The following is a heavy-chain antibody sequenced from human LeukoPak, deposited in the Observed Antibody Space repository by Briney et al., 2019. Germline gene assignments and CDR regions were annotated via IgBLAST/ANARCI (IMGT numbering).Heavy chain of an antibody. CDR1: GFTVSSNY. J-gene: IGHJ5*02. D-gene: IGHD3-22*01. CDR3: ASEYYYDSSGFSAP. CDR2: IYSGGST. V-gene: IGHV3-66*01. Sequence: SGGSLRLSCAASGFTVSSNYMSWVRQAPGKGLEGVSVIYSGGSTYYADSVKGRFTISRDNSKNTLYLQMNSLRAEDTAVYYCASEYYYDSSGFSAPWGQGTLVTVSS.